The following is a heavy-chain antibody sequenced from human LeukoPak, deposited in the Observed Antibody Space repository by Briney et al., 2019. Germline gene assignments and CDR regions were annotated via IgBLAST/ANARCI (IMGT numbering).Heavy chain of an antibody. V-gene: IGHV1-18*01. CDR3: ARSMSGYSYGYGLDY. Sequence: GASVKVSCKASGYTFTSYGISWVRQAPGQGLEWMGWISAYNGNTNYAQKLQGRVTMTTDTSTSTAYMELRSLRSDDTAVYYCARSMSGYSYGYGLDYWGQGTLATVSS. J-gene: IGHJ4*02. CDR1: GYTFTSYG. D-gene: IGHD5-18*01. CDR2: ISAYNGNT.